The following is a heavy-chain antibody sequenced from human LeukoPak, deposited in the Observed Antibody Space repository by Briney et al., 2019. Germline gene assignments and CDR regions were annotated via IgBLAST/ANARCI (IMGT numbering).Heavy chain of an antibody. D-gene: IGHD3-10*02. Sequence: GGSLRLSCVASGFSVSGYWMTWVRQAPGKGLEWVANINQHGTEMHYVDSVKGRFTISRDNAKNSLYLQMNSLRAEDTAVYYCAELGITMIGGVWGKGTTVTISS. J-gene: IGHJ6*04. CDR3: AELGITMIGGV. V-gene: IGHV3-7*01. CDR1: GFSVSGYW. CDR2: INQHGTEM.